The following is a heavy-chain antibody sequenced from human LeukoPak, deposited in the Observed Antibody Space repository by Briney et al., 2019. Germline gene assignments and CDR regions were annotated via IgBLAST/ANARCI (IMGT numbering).Heavy chain of an antibody. CDR1: GGSISSNSYY. D-gene: IGHD2-15*01. Sequence: SETLSLTCTVPGGSISSNSYYWGWIRQPPGKGLEWIGSIYYSGSTYYNPSLKSRVTISVDTSNNQFSLKLNSVTAADTAVYYCARSACSGGTCYSQRGAFDIWGQGTMVTVSS. CDR3: ARSACSGGTCYSQRGAFDI. CDR2: IYYSGST. J-gene: IGHJ3*02. V-gene: IGHV4-39*07.